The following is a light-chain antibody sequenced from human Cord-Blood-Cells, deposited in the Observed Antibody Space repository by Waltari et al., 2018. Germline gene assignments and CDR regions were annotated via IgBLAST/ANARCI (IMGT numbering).Light chain of an antibody. V-gene: IGKV4-1*01. Sequence: DIVMTQSPDSLAVSLGERATINCKSSQSVLYSSNNKNYLAWYQQKPGQPPKLLIYWASTRESGVPDRFSGSGCGTDFTLTIRSLQAEDVAVYYCQQYYSTPYTFGQGTKLEIK. J-gene: IGKJ2*01. CDR3: QQYYSTPYT. CDR2: WAS. CDR1: QSVLYSSNNKNY.